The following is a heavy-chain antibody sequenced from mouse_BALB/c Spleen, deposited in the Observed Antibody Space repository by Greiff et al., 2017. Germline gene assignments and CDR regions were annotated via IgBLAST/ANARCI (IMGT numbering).Heavy chain of an antibody. Sequence: DVMLVESGGDLVKPGGSLKLSCAASGFTFSSYGMSWVRQTPDKRLEWVATISSGGSYTYYPDSVKGRFTISRDNAKNTLYLQMSSLKSEDTAMYYCARQGSTMITIDYWGQGTTLTVSS. CDR1: GFTFSSYG. V-gene: IGHV5-6*02. CDR3: ARQGSTMITIDY. CDR2: ISSGGSYT. D-gene: IGHD2-4*01. J-gene: IGHJ2*01.